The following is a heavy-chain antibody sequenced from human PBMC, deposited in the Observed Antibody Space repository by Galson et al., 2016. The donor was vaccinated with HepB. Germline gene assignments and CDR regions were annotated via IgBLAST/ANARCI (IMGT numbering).Heavy chain of an antibody. CDR2: ISSYNGDT. V-gene: IGHV1-18*01. D-gene: IGHD3-9*01. CDR3: ARGGANFDWILDF. Sequence: SVKVSCKASGYTFTNYGVSWVRQAPGQGLERMGWISSYNGDTNYAQKFQGRVTMTTDKSTSTAYMDLRSLKSDDTAVYFCARGGANFDWILDFWGQGIPVTVSS. J-gene: IGHJ4*02. CDR1: GYTFTNYG.